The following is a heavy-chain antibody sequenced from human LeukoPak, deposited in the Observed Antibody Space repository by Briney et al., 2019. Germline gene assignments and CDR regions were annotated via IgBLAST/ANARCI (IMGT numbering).Heavy chain of an antibody. CDR2: TYYSSKWYN. CDR1: GDSVSSNSAA. Sequence: SQTLSLTCAISGDSVSSNSAAWNWIRQSPSRGLEWLGRTYYSSKWYNDYAVSVKSRITINPDTSKNQFSLQLNSVTPEDTALYCCARGAVAVRNAFDIWGQGTMVTVSS. CDR3: ARGAVAVRNAFDI. V-gene: IGHV6-1*01. J-gene: IGHJ3*02. D-gene: IGHD6-19*01.